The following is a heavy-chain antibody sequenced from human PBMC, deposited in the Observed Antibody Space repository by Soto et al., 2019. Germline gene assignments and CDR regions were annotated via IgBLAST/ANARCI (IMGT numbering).Heavy chain of an antibody. J-gene: IGHJ5*02. D-gene: IGHD1-26*01. CDR2: SYSGGST. CDR1: GFTVSSNY. V-gene: IGHV3-66*02. CDR3: ARVRDSGYRGSYSWFDP. Sequence: GGSLRLSCAASGFTVSSNYMSWVRQAPGKGLEWVSVSYSGGSTYYADCVNGRFTICRVNSKNTLYLQMKRLRAEDPSVYYCARVRDSGYRGSYSWFDPWGQGTLVTVSS.